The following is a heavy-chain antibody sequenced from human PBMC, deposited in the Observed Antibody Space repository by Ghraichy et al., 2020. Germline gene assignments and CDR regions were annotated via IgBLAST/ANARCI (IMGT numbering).Heavy chain of an antibody. J-gene: IGHJ6*02. CDR3: ARGSRVVRFYYYDAMDV. CDR1: GLTLSSYS. CDR2: ITSSGRFI. Sequence: GESLNISCSASGLTLSSYSLNWVRQAPGKGLEWLAYITSSGRFISYADSVKGRFTISRDNAKNSLDLQMNSLRDEDTAVYYCARGSRVVRFYYYDAMDVWGQGTTVTV. V-gene: IGHV3-48*02. D-gene: IGHD4-23*01.